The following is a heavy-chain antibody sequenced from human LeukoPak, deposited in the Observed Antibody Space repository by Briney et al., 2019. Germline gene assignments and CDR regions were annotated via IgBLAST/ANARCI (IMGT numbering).Heavy chain of an antibody. J-gene: IGHJ3*02. CDR3: AREDMVRVPDAFDI. CDR2: IYYSGST. CDR1: GGSISGYY. D-gene: IGHD3-10*01. Sequence: SETLSLTCTVSGGSISGYYWSWIRQPPGKGLEWIGYIYYSGSTNYNPSLKSRVTISVDTSKNQFSLKLSSVTAADTAVYYCAREDMVRVPDAFDIWGQGTMVTVSS. V-gene: IGHV4-59*12.